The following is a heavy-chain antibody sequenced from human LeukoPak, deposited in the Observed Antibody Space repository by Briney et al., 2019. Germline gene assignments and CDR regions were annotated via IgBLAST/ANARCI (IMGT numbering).Heavy chain of an antibody. CDR3: AGYGDAYYFDY. J-gene: IGHJ4*02. CDR2: IIPIFGTA. D-gene: IGHD4-17*01. CDR1: GGTFSSYA. Sequence: SVTVSCTASGGTFSSYAISWVRQAPGQGLEWMGGIIPIFGTANYAQKFQGRVTITADESTSTAYMELSSLRSEDTAVYYCAGYGDAYYFDYWGQGTLVTVSS. V-gene: IGHV1-69*13.